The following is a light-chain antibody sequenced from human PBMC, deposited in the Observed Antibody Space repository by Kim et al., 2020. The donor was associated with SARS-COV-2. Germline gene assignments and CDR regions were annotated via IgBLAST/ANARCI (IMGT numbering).Light chain of an antibody. J-gene: IGLJ3*02. V-gene: IGLV7-46*01. CDR1: TGAVTSGHY. Sequence: PGGAVTLTCGSSTGAVTSGHYPYWFQQKPGQAPRTLIYETTNKPSWTPARFSGSLVGGKAALTLSGAQPEDEAEYYCLLSYSDARMFGGGTQLTVL. CDR3: LLSYSDARM. CDR2: ETT.